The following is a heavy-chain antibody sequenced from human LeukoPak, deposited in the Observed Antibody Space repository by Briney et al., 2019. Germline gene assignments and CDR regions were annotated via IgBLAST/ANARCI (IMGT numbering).Heavy chain of an antibody. J-gene: IGHJ4*02. V-gene: IGHV4-4*07. CDR3: ARSRGRNTAMVTFFDY. Sequence: PSETLSLTCTVSGGSISSYYWSWIRQPAGKGLEWIGRIYTSGSTNYNPSLKSRVTISVDTSKNQFSLKLSSVTAADTAVYYCARSRGRNTAMVTFFDYWGQGTLVTVSS. CDR2: IYTSGST. D-gene: IGHD5-18*01. CDR1: GGSISSYY.